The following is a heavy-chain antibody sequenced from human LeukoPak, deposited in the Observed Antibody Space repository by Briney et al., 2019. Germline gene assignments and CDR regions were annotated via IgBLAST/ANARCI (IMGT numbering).Heavy chain of an antibody. CDR3: ARDESYYYDSSGYLDAFDI. Sequence: ASVKVSCKASGYTFTSYGISWVRQAPGQGLEWMGWISAYNGNTNYAQKLQGRVTMTTDTSPSTAYMELRSLRSDDTAVYYCARDESYYYDSSGYLDAFDIWGQGTMVTVSS. D-gene: IGHD3-22*01. J-gene: IGHJ3*02. CDR2: ISAYNGNT. V-gene: IGHV1-18*01. CDR1: GYTFTSYG.